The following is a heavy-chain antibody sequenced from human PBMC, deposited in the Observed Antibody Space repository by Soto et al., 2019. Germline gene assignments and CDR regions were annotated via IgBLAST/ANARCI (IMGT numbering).Heavy chain of an antibody. J-gene: IGHJ4*02. V-gene: IGHV3-23*01. CDR3: AKDWSIVTG. D-gene: IGHD1-26*01. CDR2: ITESGGGT. CDR1: GVTFSSYA. Sequence: EVQLLQSGGGLVQPGGSLRLSCTTSGVTFSSYAMSWVRQAPGQGLEWVSAITESGGGTYYADSVKGRFTISRDNSQNTLYLQMNSLRDEDTALYYCAKDWSIVTGWGQGTLVSVSS.